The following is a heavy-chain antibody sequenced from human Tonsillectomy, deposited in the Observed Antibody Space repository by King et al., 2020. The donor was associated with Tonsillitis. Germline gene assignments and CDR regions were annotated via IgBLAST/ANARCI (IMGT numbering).Heavy chain of an antibody. CDR3: ARDREPLMVRGVCGFDY. V-gene: IGHV3-30-3*01. D-gene: IGHD3-10*01. CDR1: GFPFSSYA. CDR2: ISYDGSNK. Sequence: VQLVESGGGVVQPGRSLRLSCAASGFPFSSYAMHWVRQAPGKGLEWAAVISYDGSNKYYADSVKGRFTISRDNSKNTLYLQMNSLRPEYTAVYYCARDREPLMVRGVCGFDYWGQGTLHSVPS. J-gene: IGHJ4*02.